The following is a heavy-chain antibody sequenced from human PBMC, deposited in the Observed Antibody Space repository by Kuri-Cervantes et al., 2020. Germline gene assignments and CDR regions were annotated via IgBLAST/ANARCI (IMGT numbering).Heavy chain of an antibody. CDR1: GFTFSSYS. J-gene: IGHJ4*02. V-gene: IGHV3-48*04. CDR2: ISSSGSTM. D-gene: IGHD3-9*01. Sequence: GESLKISCAASGFTFSSYSMNWVRQAPGKGLEWVSSISSSGSTMYYADSVKGRFTISRDNAKNSLYLHMNSLRAEDTAVYYCAREGKDDILTGSFDYWGQGTLVTVSS. CDR3: AREGKDDILTGSFDY.